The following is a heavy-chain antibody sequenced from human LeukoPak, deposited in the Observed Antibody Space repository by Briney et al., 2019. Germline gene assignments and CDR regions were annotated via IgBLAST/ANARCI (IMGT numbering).Heavy chain of an antibody. CDR2: ISWSSGST. Sequence: PGRSLRLSCAASGFTFDDYAMHWVRQVPGKGLEWVSGISWSSGSTGYVDSVKGRFTISRDNAKNALYLQMSSLRPEDTALYYCAKDRDYGGDADPAVFDLWGQGTMVTGSS. CDR1: GFTFDDYA. D-gene: IGHD4-23*01. CDR3: AKDRDYGGDADPAVFDL. J-gene: IGHJ3*01. V-gene: IGHV3-9*01.